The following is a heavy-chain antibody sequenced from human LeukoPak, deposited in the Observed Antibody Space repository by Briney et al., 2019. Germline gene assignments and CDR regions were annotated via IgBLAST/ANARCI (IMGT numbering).Heavy chain of an antibody. Sequence: ASVKVSCKASGGTFSSYAISWVRQAPGQGLEWMGWISAYNGNTNYAQKLQGRVTMTTDTSTSTAYMELRSLRSDDTAVYYCARAGYYDFWSGYSNYYYYYMDVWGKGTTVTVSS. CDR3: ARAGYYDFWSGYSNYYYYYMDV. J-gene: IGHJ6*03. V-gene: IGHV1-18*01. CDR2: ISAYNGNT. CDR1: GGTFSSYA. D-gene: IGHD3-3*01.